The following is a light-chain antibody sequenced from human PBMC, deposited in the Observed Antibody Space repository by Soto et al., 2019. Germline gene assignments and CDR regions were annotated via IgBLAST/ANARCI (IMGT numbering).Light chain of an antibody. CDR1: QSISRW. V-gene: IGKV1-5*01. CDR3: QQYNSYSPET. Sequence: IQVTQAPSTPSSLGGAGVTITCRASQSISRWLAWYQQKPGKAPNLLIYDASSLESGVPSRFGGSGSGTEFTLTITSLQPDDFATYYCQQYNSYSPETFGQGTKVDIK. J-gene: IGKJ1*01. CDR2: DAS.